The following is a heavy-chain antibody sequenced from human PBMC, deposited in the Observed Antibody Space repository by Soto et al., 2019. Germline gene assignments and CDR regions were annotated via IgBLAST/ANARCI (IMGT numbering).Heavy chain of an antibody. CDR1: GGSFSGYY. CDR2: INHSGSA. V-gene: IGHV4-34*01. CDR3: ARGRGRWHNWNYRGSCYRMAV. J-gene: IGHJ6*01. D-gene: IGHD1-7*01. Sequence: SETLSLTCAVYGGSFSGYYWSWIRQRPGKGLEWIGEINHSGSANYNPSLKSRVTISVDTSKNQFSLKLSSVTAADTAVYYRARGRGRWHNWNYRGSCYRMAVWAQGTTVTVSS.